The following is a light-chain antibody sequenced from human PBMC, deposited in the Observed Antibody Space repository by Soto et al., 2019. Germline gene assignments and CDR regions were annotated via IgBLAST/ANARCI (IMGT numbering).Light chain of an antibody. Sequence: QSALTQAASVSGSPGQSIAISCTGTSSDVGGYNYVSWYQQHPGKAPKLMVYDVSNRPSGVSNRFSGSKSGNTASLTISGLQAEDEADYYCSSYASSSTYVFGTVTKVTVL. V-gene: IGLV2-14*01. CDR1: SSDVGGYNY. CDR2: DVS. CDR3: SSYASSSTYV. J-gene: IGLJ1*01.